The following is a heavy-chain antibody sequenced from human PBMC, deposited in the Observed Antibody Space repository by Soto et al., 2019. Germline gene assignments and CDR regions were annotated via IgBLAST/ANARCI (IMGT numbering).Heavy chain of an antibody. J-gene: IGHJ5*02. D-gene: IGHD5-18*01. CDR2: SSGSGGST. V-gene: IGHV3-23*01. CDR1: GFTFSSYA. Sequence: EVQLLESGGGLVQPGGSLRLSCAASGFTFSSYAMSWVRQAPGKGLEWVSASSGSGGSTYYADSVKGRVTISRYNSKNPLYLQMNSLRAADAAVYDCAKDMSTKDGYSTDRWGRGILVTGSS. CDR3: AKDMSTKDGYSTDR.